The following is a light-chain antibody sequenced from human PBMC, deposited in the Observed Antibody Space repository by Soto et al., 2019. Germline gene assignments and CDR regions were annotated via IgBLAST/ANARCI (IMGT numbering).Light chain of an antibody. J-gene: IGKJ1*01. CDR3: QQYNNWPPWT. CDR1: QSVSSN. Sequence: EIVMTQSPATLSVSPGERATLSCRASQSVSSNLAWYQQKPGQAPRLLIYSASTRATGIPARFSGSGSGTEFTLTISSQQSEDFAVYYCQQYNNWPPWTFGQGTKVEIK. CDR2: SAS. V-gene: IGKV3-15*01.